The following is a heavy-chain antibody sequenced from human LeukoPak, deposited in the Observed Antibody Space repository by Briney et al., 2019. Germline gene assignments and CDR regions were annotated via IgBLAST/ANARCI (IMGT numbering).Heavy chain of an antibody. CDR1: GFSISSSA. CDR2: VDSGGDT. Sequence: GGSLRLSCVASGFSISSSALNWVRQAPGKGLEWVSLVDSGGDTYYADSVKGRFTISRDNSKNTLYLLMNSLRADDTAVYYCARDRSGSTHWGQGTLVTVSS. J-gene: IGHJ4*02. CDR3: ARDRSGSTH. D-gene: IGHD1-26*01. V-gene: IGHV3-23*01.